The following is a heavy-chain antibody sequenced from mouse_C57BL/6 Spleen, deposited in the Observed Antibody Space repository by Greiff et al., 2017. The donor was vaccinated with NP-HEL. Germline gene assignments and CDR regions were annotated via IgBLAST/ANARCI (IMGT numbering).Heavy chain of an antibody. Sequence: VHVKQSGPELVKPGASVKMSCKASGYTFTDYNMHWVKQSHGKSLEWIGYINPNNGGTSYNQKFKGKATLTVNKSSSTAYMELRSRTAEDAAVYYCARELRCFDYWGQGTTLTVSS. CDR2: INPNNGGT. CDR3: ARELRCFDY. D-gene: IGHD1-1*01. V-gene: IGHV1-22*01. J-gene: IGHJ2*01. CDR1: GYTFTDYN.